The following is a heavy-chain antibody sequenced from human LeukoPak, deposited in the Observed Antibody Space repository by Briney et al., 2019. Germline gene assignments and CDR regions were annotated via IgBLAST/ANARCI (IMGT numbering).Heavy chain of an antibody. J-gene: IGHJ5*02. V-gene: IGHV4-59*08. CDR3: ARREQWPANWFGP. Sequence: SETLSLTCTVSGGSISSYYWSWIRQPPGKGLEWIGYIYYSGSTNYNPSLKSRVTISVDTSKNQFSLKLSSVTAADTAVYYCARREQWPANWFGPWGQGTLVTVSS. CDR1: GGSISSYY. CDR2: IYYSGST. D-gene: IGHD6-19*01.